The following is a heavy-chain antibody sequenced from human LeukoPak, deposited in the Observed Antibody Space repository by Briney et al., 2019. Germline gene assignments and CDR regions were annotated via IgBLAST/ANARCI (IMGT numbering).Heavy chain of an antibody. CDR3: ARVYQITIFGVAQPYYYGMDV. CDR2: ISGSGGNA. CDR1: GFTFSNYA. Sequence: PGGSLRLSCAASGFTFSNYAMTWVRQAPGKGLEWVSGISGSGGNAYHADSVKGRFTISRDNSKNTLYLQMNSLRAEDTAVYYCARVYQITIFGVAQPYYYGMDVWGQGTTVTVSS. J-gene: IGHJ6*02. V-gene: IGHV3-23*01. D-gene: IGHD3-3*01.